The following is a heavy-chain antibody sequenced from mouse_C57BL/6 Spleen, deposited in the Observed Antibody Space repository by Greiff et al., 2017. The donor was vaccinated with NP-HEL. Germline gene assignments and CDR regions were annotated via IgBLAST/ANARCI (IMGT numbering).Heavy chain of an antibody. CDR1: GFTFSSYG. V-gene: IGHV5-6*01. J-gene: IGHJ3*01. CDR3: ARLGDYDEEAWFAY. CDR2: ISSGGSYT. Sequence: EVQRVESGGDLVKPGGSLKLSCAASGFTFSSYGMSWVRQTPDKRLEWVATISSGGSYTYYPDSVKGRFTISRDNAKNTLYLQMSSLKSEDTAMYYCARLGDYDEEAWFAYWGQGTLVTVSA. D-gene: IGHD2-4*01.